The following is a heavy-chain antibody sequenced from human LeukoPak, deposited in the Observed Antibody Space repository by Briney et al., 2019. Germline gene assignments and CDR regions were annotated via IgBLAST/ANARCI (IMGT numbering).Heavy chain of an antibody. CDR3: ATCGGDCYFNY. Sequence: GGSLRLSCAASGFTFSNAWMNWVRQAPGKGLEWVGRIKSKTNGETTSYAAPVKGRFTISRDGSRNTLYLQMNSLKTEDTAVYYCATCGGDCYFNYWGQGTLVTVSS. V-gene: IGHV3-15*01. CDR2: IKSKTNGETT. D-gene: IGHD2-21*02. CDR1: GFTFSNAW. J-gene: IGHJ4*02.